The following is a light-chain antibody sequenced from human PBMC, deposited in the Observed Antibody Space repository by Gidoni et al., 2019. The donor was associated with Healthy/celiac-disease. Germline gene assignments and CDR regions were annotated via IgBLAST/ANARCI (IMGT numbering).Light chain of an antibody. CDR2: WAS. CDR1: QSVLYSSNTKNY. V-gene: IGKV4-1*01. Sequence: DIVMTQSPDSLAVSLGDRATINCKSSQSVLYSSNTKNYLAWYQQKPGQPPKLLIYWASTRESGVPDRFSGSGSGTDFTLTISSLQAEDVAVYYCQQYYSTPLAFGGXTKVEIK. CDR3: QQYYSTPLA. J-gene: IGKJ4*01.